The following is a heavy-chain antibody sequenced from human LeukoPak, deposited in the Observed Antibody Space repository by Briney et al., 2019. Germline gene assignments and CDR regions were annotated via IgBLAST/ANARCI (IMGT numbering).Heavy chain of an antibody. D-gene: IGHD5-24*01. V-gene: IGHV3-23*01. CDR2: ISGSGGST. CDR3: AKSGEQMATVGGFDY. Sequence: TGGSLRLSCAASGFTFSSYAMSWVRQAPGEGLEWVSAISGSGGSTYYADSVKGRFTISRDNSKSTLYLQMNSLRAEDTAVYYCAKSGEQMATVGGFDYWGQGTLVTVSS. J-gene: IGHJ4*02. CDR1: GFTFSSYA.